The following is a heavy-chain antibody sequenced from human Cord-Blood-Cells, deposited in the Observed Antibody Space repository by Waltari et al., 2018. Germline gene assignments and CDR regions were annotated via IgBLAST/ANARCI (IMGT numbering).Heavy chain of an antibody. D-gene: IGHD3-10*01. CDR1: GFTFDDYA. CDR3: AKGRGVIHYYYGMDV. Sequence: EVQLVESGGGLVQPGRSLRLSCAASGFTFDDYAMHWVRQAPGKGLEWVSGISWHSGSIGYADSVKGRFTISRDNAKNSLYLQMNSLRAEDTALYYCAKGRGVIHYYYGMDVWGQGTTVTVSS. V-gene: IGHV3-9*01. J-gene: IGHJ6*02. CDR2: ISWHSGSI.